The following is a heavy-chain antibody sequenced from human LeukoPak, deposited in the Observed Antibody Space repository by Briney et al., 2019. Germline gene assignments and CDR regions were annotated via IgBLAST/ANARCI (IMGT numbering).Heavy chain of an antibody. D-gene: IGHD3-16*02. CDR2: IVPKFGST. CDR3: ARDNLAPSGVKYFHL. J-gene: IGHJ1*01. Sequence: SLKDSCKASGGTVSFYTLNWVRQAPGKGLEWMGGIVPKFGSTNYAQKFHDRLSITTDESTTTAYMELSSLRSEDTAPYYCARDNLAPSGVKYFHLWGPGTLVTVSS. CDR1: GGTVSFYT. V-gene: IGHV1-69*05.